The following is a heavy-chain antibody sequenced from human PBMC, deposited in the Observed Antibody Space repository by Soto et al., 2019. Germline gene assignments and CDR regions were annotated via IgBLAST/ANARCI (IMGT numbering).Heavy chain of an antibody. CDR3: ARHHGSPGSYFGLDI. V-gene: IGHV5-51*01. Sequence: GESLKISCKGSGYSFTSYWINWVRQMPGKGLEWMGIIYPGDSDTRYSPSFQGQVTISADKSIDTAYLQWRSLKASDTAVYYCARHHGSPGSYFGLDIWGQGTTVTVSS. D-gene: IGHD6-13*01. J-gene: IGHJ6*02. CDR1: GYSFTSYW. CDR2: IYPGDSDT.